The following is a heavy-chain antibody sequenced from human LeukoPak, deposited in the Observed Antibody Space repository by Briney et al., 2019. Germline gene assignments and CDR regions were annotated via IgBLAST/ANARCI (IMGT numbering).Heavy chain of an antibody. CDR3: ARFLGITVGHDC. CDR1: GGTFSSYT. Sequence: GASVKVSCKASGGTFSSYTISWVRQAPGQGLEWMGRIIPILGIANYAQKFQGRVTITADKSTSTAYMELSSLRSEDTAVYYCARFLGITVGHDCWGQGTLVTVSS. J-gene: IGHJ4*02. D-gene: IGHD1-14*01. V-gene: IGHV1-69*02. CDR2: IIPILGIA.